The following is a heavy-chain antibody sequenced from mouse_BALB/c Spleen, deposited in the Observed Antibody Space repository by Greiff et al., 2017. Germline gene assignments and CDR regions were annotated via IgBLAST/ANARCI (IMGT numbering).Heavy chain of an antibody. CDR3: ASSTGTGHYFDY. CDR2: IDTSDSYT. V-gene: IGHV1-69*01. CDR1: GYTFTDYW. J-gene: IGHJ2*01. Sequence: VQLQQPGAELVMPGASVKMSCKASGYTFTDYWMHWVKQRPGQGLEWIGAIDTSDSYTSYNQKFKGKATLTVDESSSTAYMQLSSLTSEDSAVYYCASSTGTGHYFDYWGQGTTLTVSS. D-gene: IGHD4-1*02.